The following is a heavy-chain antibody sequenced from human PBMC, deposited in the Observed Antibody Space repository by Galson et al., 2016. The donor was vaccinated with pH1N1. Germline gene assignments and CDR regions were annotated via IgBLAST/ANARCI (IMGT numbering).Heavy chain of an antibody. D-gene: IGHD4-17*01. Sequence: QSGAEVKKPGESLKISCKASGYRFTSYWIAWVRQVPGKGLEWVGIVNPGGSTIRYSPPFQGQVTISSDKSINTAYLQWISLKASDTATYYCARQYDFGDYRGYAFDIWGQGTMVIVSS. CDR2: VNPGGSTI. V-gene: IGHV5-51*03. J-gene: IGHJ3*02. CDR1: GYRFTSYW. CDR3: ARQYDFGDYRGYAFDI.